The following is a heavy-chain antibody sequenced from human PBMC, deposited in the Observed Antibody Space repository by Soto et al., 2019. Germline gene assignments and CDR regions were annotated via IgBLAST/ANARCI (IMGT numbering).Heavy chain of an antibody. CDR1: DGSVSSGSYY. V-gene: IGHV4-61*01. J-gene: IGHJ4*02. D-gene: IGHD5-12*01. CDR2: IYSSGST. CDR3: ARDSLALFDS. Sequence: QAQLQESGPGLVKPSETLSLTCTVSDGSVSSGSYYWTWIRQPPGKGLEWIGYIYSSGSTLYNPSLKSRVIISVDQSMNQFSLRLTYVTAADTAVYYCARDSLALFDSWGQGTLVTVSS.